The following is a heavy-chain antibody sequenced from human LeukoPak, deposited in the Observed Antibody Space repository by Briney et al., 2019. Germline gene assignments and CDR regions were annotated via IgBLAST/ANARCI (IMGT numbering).Heavy chain of an antibody. J-gene: IGHJ4*02. D-gene: IGHD3-22*01. CDR2: MYYSGST. CDR1: GGSISSYY. V-gene: IGHV4-59*05. Sequence: PSETLSLTCTVSGGSISSYYWSWIRQPPGKGLEWIGSMYYSGSTYHNQSLKSRVTISVDTSKNQFSLKVTSVTAADTAVYYCARQYYDSSGYYPWYFDYWGQGTLVTVSS. CDR3: ARQYYDSSGYYPWYFDY.